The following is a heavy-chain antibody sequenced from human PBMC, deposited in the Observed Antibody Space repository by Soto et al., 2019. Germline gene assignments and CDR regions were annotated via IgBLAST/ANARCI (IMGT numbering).Heavy chain of an antibody. CDR3: ANEINQWIQLWCFDY. Sequence: EVQLLESGGGLVQPGGSLRLSCAASGFTFSSYAMNWVRQAPGKGLEWVSALSDSGVTTNYADSVKGRFTISRDNSKNTLYLQMNSLRAEDTAVYYCANEINQWIQLWCFDYWGQGTLVTVSS. D-gene: IGHD5-18*01. CDR1: GFTFSSYA. J-gene: IGHJ4*02. CDR2: LSDSGVTT. V-gene: IGHV3-23*01.